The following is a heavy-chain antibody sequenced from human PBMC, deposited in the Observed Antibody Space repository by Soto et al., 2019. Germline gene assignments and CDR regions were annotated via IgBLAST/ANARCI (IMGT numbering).Heavy chain of an antibody. D-gene: IGHD5-18*01. CDR2: IIPIFGTA. CDR1: GGTFSSYA. CDR3: ARVDTAMVTPWFDP. J-gene: IGHJ5*02. V-gene: IGHV1-69*13. Sequence: SVKLSCKASGGTFSSYAISWVRQAPGQGLEWMGGIIPIFGTANYAQKFQGRVTITADESTSTAYMELSSLRSEDTAVYYCARVDTAMVTPWFDPWGQGTLVTVSS.